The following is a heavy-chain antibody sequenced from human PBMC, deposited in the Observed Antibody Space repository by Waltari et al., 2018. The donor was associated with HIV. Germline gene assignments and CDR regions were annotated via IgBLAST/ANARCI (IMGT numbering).Heavy chain of an antibody. D-gene: IGHD4-17*01. CDR3: AKDYGGPERD. CDR1: GFTFADYG. CDR2: IRFDGTNK. J-gene: IGHJ4*02. V-gene: IGHV3-30*02. Sequence: QVQLVGSGGARFQPGGPWGLSCQASGFTFADYGMHWVRQPPGKELGWMAYIRFDGTNKWYADAVRSRFTIPRDNSKNTMYLQMNCLRPDDTSVFYCAKDYGGPERDWGQGTLVTVSS.